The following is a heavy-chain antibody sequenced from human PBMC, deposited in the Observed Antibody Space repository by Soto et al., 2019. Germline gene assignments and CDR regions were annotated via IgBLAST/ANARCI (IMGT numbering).Heavy chain of an antibody. Sequence: GGSLRLSCSASGFTFSNYGMHWVRQAPGKGLEFVSAILSSGGTTYYADSVKGRFTISRDNSKNTLYLQMNSLRAEDTAVYYCARDVDRFLEWLPHYYYYYGMDVWGQGATVTVSS. CDR1: GFTFSNYG. J-gene: IGHJ6*02. CDR2: ILSSGGTT. CDR3: ARDVDRFLEWLPHYYYYYGMDV. V-gene: IGHV3-64*04. D-gene: IGHD3-3*01.